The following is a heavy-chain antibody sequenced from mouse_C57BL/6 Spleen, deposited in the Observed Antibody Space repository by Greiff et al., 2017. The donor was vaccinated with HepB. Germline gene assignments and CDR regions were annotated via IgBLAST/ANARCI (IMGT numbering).Heavy chain of an antibody. J-gene: IGHJ2*01. CDR1: GYTFTSYW. D-gene: IGHD1-1*01. CDR3: ARGGSTVVDY. Sequence: QVQLQQPGAELVMPGASVKLSCKASGYTFTSYWMHWVKQRPGQGLEWIGEIDPSDSYTNYNQKFKGKSTLTVDKSSSTAYMQLSSLTYEGSAVYYCARGGSTVVDYWGQGTTLTVSS. V-gene: IGHV1-69*01. CDR2: IDPSDSYT.